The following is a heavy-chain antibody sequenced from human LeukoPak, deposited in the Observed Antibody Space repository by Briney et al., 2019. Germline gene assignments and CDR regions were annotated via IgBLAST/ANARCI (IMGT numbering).Heavy chain of an antibody. CDR3: ATYTGGRWLQFGSDAFDI. CDR1: GYTFTSYG. CDR2: ISAYNGNT. V-gene: IGHV1-18*01. Sequence: ASVKVSCKASGYTFTSYGISWVRQAPGQGLEWMGWISAYNGNTNYAQELQGRVTMTTDTSTSTAYMELRSLRSDDTAVYYCATYTGGRWLQFGSDAFDIWGQGTMVTVSS. D-gene: IGHD5-24*01. J-gene: IGHJ3*02.